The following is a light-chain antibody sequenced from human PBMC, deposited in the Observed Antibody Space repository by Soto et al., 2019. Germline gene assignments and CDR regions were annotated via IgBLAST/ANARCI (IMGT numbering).Light chain of an antibody. V-gene: IGKV3-11*01. J-gene: IGKJ1*01. CDR2: DAS. Sequence: TQSPSSVSASVGDRVSITCRASQGISNWLAWYQQKPGQAPRLLIYDASNRATGIPARFSGSGSGTDFTLTISSLEPEDFAVYYCQQRSNWPPTFGQGTKVEIK. CDR3: QQRSNWPPT. CDR1: QGISNW.